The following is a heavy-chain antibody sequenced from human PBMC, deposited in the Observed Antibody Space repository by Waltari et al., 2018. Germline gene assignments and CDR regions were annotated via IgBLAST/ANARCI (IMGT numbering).Heavy chain of an antibody. CDR3: AKGYSGAGYSSGWYAN. Sequence: QVQLVESGGGVVQPGRSLRLSCAASGFTFSSYGMHWVRQAPGKGLEWVAVISYDGSNKYYADSVKGRFTISRDNSKNTLYLQMNSLRAEDTAVYYCAKGYSGAGYSSGWYANWGQGTLVTVSS. CDR2: ISYDGSNK. V-gene: IGHV3-30*18. J-gene: IGHJ4*02. CDR1: GFTFSSYG. D-gene: IGHD6-19*01.